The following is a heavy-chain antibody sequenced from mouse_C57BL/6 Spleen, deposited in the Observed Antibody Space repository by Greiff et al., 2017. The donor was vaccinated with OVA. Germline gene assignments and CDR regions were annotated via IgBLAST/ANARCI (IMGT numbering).Heavy chain of an antibody. Sequence: QVTLKESGAELVRPGASVKLSCKASGYTFTDYYINWVKQRPGQGLEWIARIYPGSGNTYYNEKFKGKATLTAEKSSSTAYMQLSSLTSEDSAVYFCARLGLYYFDYWGQGTTLTVSS. CDR2: IYPGSGNT. CDR3: ARLGLYYFDY. CDR1: GYTFTDYY. J-gene: IGHJ2*01. D-gene: IGHD3-1*01. V-gene: IGHV1-76*01.